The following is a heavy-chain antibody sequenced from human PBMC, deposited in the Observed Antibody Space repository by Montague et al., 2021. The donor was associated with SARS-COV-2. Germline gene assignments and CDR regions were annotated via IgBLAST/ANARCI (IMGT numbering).Heavy chain of an antibody. CDR2: IDWDDDK. V-gene: IGHV2-70*04. Sequence: PALVKPTQTLTLTCTLSGFSLSTSGMRASWIRQPPGKALEWLARIDWDDDKFYSTSLKTRLTISKDTSKNQVVLTMTNMDPVDTATYYCARSYYDILTTYYNAFDIWGQGTMGTVSS. J-gene: IGHJ3*02. D-gene: IGHD3-9*01. CDR3: ARSYYDILTTYYNAFDI. CDR1: GFSLSTSGMR.